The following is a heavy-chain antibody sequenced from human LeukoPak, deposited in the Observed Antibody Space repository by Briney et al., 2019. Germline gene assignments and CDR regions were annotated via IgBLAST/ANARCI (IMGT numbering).Heavy chain of an antibody. D-gene: IGHD3-9*01. CDR2: INHSGST. V-gene: IGHV4-34*01. J-gene: IGHJ4*02. Sequence: SETLSLTCAVYGGSFSGYYWSWIRQPPGKGLEWIGEINHSGSTNYNPSLKSRVTISVDTSKNQFSLKLSSVTAADTAVYYCARVRLDDILTGNYYDYWGQGTLVTVSS. CDR3: ARVRLDDILTGNYYDY. CDR1: GGSFSGYY.